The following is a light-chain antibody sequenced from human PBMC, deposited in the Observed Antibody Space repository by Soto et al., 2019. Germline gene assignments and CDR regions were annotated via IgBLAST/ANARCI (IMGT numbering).Light chain of an antibody. J-gene: IGKJ4*01. V-gene: IGKV3-15*01. CDR2: GAS. Sequence: EIVMTQSPATLSVSPGERATLSCRASQSVSSNLAWYQQKPGQAPRLLIYGASTRATGIPARFSGSGSGTESTLTISSLQSEDFAVYYCQQYNNWPPNTFGGGTKVEIK. CDR1: QSVSSN. CDR3: QQYNNWPPNT.